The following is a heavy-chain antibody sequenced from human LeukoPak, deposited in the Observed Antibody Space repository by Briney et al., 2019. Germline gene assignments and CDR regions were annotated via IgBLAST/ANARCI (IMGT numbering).Heavy chain of an antibody. V-gene: IGHV3-23*01. Sequence: PGGSLRLFCAASGFTLSSYAMSWVRPAPGKGLESISTISGSGGSTYYADSVKGRFTISRDNYKNTLYLQMNSLRAEDTAVYYCATDFGSTNYWGQGALVTVSS. CDR3: ATDFGSTNY. D-gene: IGHD1-1*01. J-gene: IGHJ4*02. CDR1: GFTLSSYA. CDR2: ISGSGGST.